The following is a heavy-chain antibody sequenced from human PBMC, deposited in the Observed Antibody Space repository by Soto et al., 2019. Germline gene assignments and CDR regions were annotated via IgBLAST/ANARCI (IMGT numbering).Heavy chain of an antibody. D-gene: IGHD2-2*01. V-gene: IGHV5-51*01. CDR3: ARQYCSSTSCPFDY. CDR1: GYSCTSYW. Sequence: PGESLKISCKGSGYSCTSYWIGWVRQMPGKGLEWMGVIYPGDSDTSYSPSFQGQVTISADKSISTAYLQWSSLKASDTAMYYCARQYCSSTSCPFDYWGQGTLVTVS. CDR2: IYPGDSDT. J-gene: IGHJ4*02.